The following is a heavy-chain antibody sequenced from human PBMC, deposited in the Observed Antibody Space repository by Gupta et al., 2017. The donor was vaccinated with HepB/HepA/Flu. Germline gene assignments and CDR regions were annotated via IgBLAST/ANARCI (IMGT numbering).Heavy chain of an antibody. D-gene: IGHD1-26*01. CDR3: TTTGGSY. J-gene: IGHJ4*02. Sequence: EVQVVESGGDLAKPGGSLRLSCAASGFTFINTWMSWVRQAPGKGLEWVGRIKRKTDGGTEDYSAPVKGRFTISRDDSKNTLYLQMNSLKVEDTGIYYCTTTGGSYWGQGTLVTVSS. V-gene: IGHV3-15*01. CDR1: GFTFINTW. CDR2: IKRKTDGGTE.